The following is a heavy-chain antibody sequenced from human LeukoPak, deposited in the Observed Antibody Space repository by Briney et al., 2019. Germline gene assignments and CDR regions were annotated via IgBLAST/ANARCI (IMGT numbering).Heavy chain of an antibody. Sequence: GGSLRLSCAAYGFTFSVSAMHWVRQASGKGLEWVGRIRSKANNYATAYAASVKGRFTISRDDSKNTAYLQMNSLKTEDTAIYYCARGFTIFGVVNDAFDIWGQGTMVTVSS. CDR3: ARGFTIFGVVNDAFDI. V-gene: IGHV3-73*01. D-gene: IGHD3-3*01. J-gene: IGHJ3*02. CDR2: IRSKANNYAT. CDR1: GFTFSVSA.